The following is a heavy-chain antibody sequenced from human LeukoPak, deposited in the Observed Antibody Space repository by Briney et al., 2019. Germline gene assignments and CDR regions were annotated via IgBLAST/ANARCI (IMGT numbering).Heavy chain of an antibody. Sequence: PGGSLRLSCAASGFTFSSYAMHWVRQAPGKGLEWVAVISYDGSNKYYADSVKGRFTISRDNSKNTLYLQMNSLRTEDTAVYYCARDVDGYSYGRYGMDVWGQGTTVTVSS. J-gene: IGHJ6*02. D-gene: IGHD5-18*01. CDR2: ISYDGSNK. CDR1: GFTFSSYA. CDR3: ARDVDGYSYGRYGMDV. V-gene: IGHV3-30*04.